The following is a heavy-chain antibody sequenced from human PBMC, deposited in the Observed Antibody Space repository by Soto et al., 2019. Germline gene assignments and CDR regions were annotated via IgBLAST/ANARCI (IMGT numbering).Heavy chain of an antibody. J-gene: IGHJ4*02. V-gene: IGHV3-21*01. CDR1: GFTFANYD. D-gene: IGHD3-22*01. CDR3: AITRDSSGYHDF. Sequence: GGSLRLSCADSGFTSGFTFANYDMNWVRQAPGKGLEWVSSISSSGDFISYADSMQGRITVSRDNAKNSLHLQMNNLGVEDTAVYYCAITRDSSGYHDFLGQGALVTVSS. CDR2: ISSSGDFI.